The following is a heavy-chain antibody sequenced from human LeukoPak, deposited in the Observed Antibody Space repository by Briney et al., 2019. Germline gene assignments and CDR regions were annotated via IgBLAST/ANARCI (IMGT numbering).Heavy chain of an antibody. CDR2: ISSSGGAS. V-gene: IGHV3-48*03. D-gene: IGHD2-15*01. Sequence: PGGSLRLSCAASGFTFNTYEMNWVRQAPGEGLEWVSYISSSGGASFYSDSVKGRFTISRDNAKNSLYLQMNTLRVEDTAVYYCARELENCRGDCLDWWGQGTLVTVSS. CDR3: ARELENCRGDCLDW. J-gene: IGHJ4*02. CDR1: GFTFNTYE.